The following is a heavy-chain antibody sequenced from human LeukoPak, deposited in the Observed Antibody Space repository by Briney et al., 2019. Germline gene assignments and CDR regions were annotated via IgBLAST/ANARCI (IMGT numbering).Heavy chain of an antibody. CDR1: GGSISSYY. CDR2: IYYSGST. CDR3: ARGLLIAAAGSFDH. Sequence: SETLSLTCTVSGGSISSYYWSWIRQPPGKGLEWIGYIYYSGSTNYNPSLKSRVTISVDKSKNQFSLKLSSVAAADTAVYYCARGLLIAAAGSFDHWGQGTLVTVSS. J-gene: IGHJ4*02. V-gene: IGHV4-59*12. D-gene: IGHD6-13*01.